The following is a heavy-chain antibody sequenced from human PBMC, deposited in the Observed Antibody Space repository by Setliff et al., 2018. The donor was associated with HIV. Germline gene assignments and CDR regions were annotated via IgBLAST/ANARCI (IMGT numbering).Heavy chain of an antibody. CDR1: GFTFGNNW. CDR2: RKQDASEK. J-gene: IGHJ4*02. D-gene: IGHD2-21*01. Sequence: GGSLRLSCAASGFTFGNNWMSWVRQAPGKGLEWVATRKQDASEKYYVDSVKGRFTISRDNGWNSLFLQMNSLRAEDTAVYYCARDDPSIIGRRALRYWGQGILVTVSS. CDR3: ARDDPSIIGRRALRY. V-gene: IGHV3-7*01.